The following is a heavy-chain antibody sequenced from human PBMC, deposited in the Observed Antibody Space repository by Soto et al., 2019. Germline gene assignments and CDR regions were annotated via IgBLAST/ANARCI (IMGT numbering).Heavy chain of an antibody. CDR1: GGSISSGGYY. Sequence: PSETLSLTCTVSGGSISSGGYYWSWIRQHPGKGLEWIGYIYYSGSTYYNPSLKSRVTISVDTSKNQFSLKLSSVTAAGTAVYYCARVWYFDWQYFDYWGQGTLVTVSS. J-gene: IGHJ4*02. CDR3: ARVWYFDWQYFDY. CDR2: IYYSGST. V-gene: IGHV4-31*03. D-gene: IGHD3-9*01.